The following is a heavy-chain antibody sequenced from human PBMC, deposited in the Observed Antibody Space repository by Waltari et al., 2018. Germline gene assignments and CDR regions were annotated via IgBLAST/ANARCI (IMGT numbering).Heavy chain of an antibody. V-gene: IGHV4-39*07. D-gene: IGHD4-17*01. Sequence: QLQLQESGPGLVKPSETLSLTCTVSGGSISSRSYYWGWIRQPPGKGLEWIGSIYYSGSTYYNPSLKSRVTISVDTSKNQFSRKLSSVTAADTAVYYCARLTVTTSFDIWGQGTMVTVSS. CDR2: IYYSGST. CDR3: ARLTVTTSFDI. CDR1: GGSISSRSYY. J-gene: IGHJ3*02.